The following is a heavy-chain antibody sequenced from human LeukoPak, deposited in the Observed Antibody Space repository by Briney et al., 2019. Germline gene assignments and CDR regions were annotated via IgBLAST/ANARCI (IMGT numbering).Heavy chain of an antibody. CDR3: ARLTADGRLYFVD. CDR2: LYNTGNT. D-gene: IGHD6-13*01. V-gene: IGHV3-53*01. Sequence: PGGSLRLSCAASGFTVNSNYLSWVRQAPGKGLEWFSTLYNTGNTYYANSVKGRFSISRDNSKNTLFLQMNSLRAEDTAVYYCARLTADGRLYFVDWGPGTLVTVSS. CDR1: GFTVNSNY. J-gene: IGHJ4*02.